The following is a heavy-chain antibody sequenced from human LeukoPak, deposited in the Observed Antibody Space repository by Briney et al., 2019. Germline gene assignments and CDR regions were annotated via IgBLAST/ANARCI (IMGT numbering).Heavy chain of an antibody. Sequence: GGSLRLSCAASGFTFDDYAMHWVRQAPGKGLEWVSGISSSGGSTYYVDSVKGRFTISTDNSKNTLYLQMNSLRAEDTAVYYCARSLSSRFSGPRRPYYFDSWGQGTLVTVSS. CDR1: GFTFDDYA. J-gene: IGHJ4*02. CDR3: ARSLSSRFSGPRRPYYFDS. D-gene: IGHD3-16*02. CDR2: ISSSGGST. V-gene: IGHV3-23*01.